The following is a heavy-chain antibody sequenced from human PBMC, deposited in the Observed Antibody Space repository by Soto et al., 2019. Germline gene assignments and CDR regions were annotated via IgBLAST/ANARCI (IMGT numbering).Heavy chain of an antibody. CDR3: VIAVAGTSGY. CDR1: GYTFTGYY. D-gene: IGHD6-19*01. CDR2: INPNSGVT. Sequence: GASVKVSCKASGYTFTGYYMHWVRQAPGQGLEWMGRINPNSGVTNYAQKFQGRVTITRDKSISTAYMELSSLRFEDTAVYYCVIAVAGTSGYWGQGTLVTVSS. J-gene: IGHJ4*02. V-gene: IGHV1-2*02.